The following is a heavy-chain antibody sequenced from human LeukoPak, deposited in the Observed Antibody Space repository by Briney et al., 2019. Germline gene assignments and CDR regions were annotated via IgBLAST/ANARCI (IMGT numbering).Heavy chain of an antibody. V-gene: IGHV3-23*01. Sequence: PGGSLRLSCAASGFTFSSYAMSWVRQAPGKGLEWVSAISGSGGSTYYADSVKGRFTISRDNSKNTLYLQMNSLRAEDTAVYYCAKRTTLRQAYYYDSSGFDYWGQGTLVTVSS. J-gene: IGHJ4*02. CDR2: ISGSGGST. D-gene: IGHD3-22*01. CDR1: GFTFSSYA. CDR3: AKRTTLRQAYYYDSSGFDY.